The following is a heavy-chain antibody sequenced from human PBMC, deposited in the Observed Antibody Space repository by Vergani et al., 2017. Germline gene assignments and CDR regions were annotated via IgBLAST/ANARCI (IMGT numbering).Heavy chain of an antibody. CDR1: GGSISSGSYY. D-gene: IGHD3-3*01. CDR2: IYTSGST. J-gene: IGHJ4*02. V-gene: IGHV4-61*02. Sequence: QVQLQESGPGLVKPSQTLSLTCTVSGGSISSGSYYWSWIRQPAGKGLEWIGRIYTSGSTNYNPSLKSRVTISVDTSKNQFSLKLSSGTAADTAVYYCARQPGYDFWSGSLHFDYWGQGTLVTVSS. CDR3: ARQPGYDFWSGSLHFDY.